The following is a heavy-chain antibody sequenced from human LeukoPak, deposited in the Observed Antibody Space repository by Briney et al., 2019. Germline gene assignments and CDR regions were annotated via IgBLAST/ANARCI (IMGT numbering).Heavy chain of an antibody. CDR2: ISSSSSYI. CDR3: ARDDSSRKTHLNYYYYGMDV. V-gene: IGHV3-21*01. CDR1: GFTFSSYS. D-gene: IGHD1-14*01. J-gene: IGHJ6*02. Sequence: GGSLRLSCAASGFTFSSYSMNWVRQAPGKGLEWVSSISSSSSYIYYADSVKGRFTISRDNAKNSLYLQMNSLRAEDTAVYYCARDDSSRKTHLNYYYYGMDVWGQGTTVIVSS.